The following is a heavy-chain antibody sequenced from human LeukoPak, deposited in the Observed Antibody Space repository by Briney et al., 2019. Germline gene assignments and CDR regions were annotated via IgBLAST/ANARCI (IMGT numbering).Heavy chain of an antibody. CDR3: AKEPASGSCFDY. V-gene: IGHV3-23*01. Sequence: GGSLRLSCAAAGYTFNSYAMSWVRQAPGKGLEWVSAISGSGGSTYYADSVKGRFTISRDNSKNTLYLQMNSLRAEDTALYYCAKEPASGSCFDYWGQGTLVTVSS. D-gene: IGHD3-10*01. J-gene: IGHJ4*02. CDR1: GYTFNSYA. CDR2: ISGSGGST.